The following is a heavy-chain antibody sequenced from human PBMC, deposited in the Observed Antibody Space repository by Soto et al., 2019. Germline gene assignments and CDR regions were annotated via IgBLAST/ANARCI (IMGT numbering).Heavy chain of an antibody. CDR3: GKDLMGEQWLGVMHY. J-gene: IGHJ4*02. CDR1: GFSFSDYG. CDR2: LSYDGDKE. V-gene: IGHV3-30*18. D-gene: IGHD6-19*01. Sequence: QVPLEESGGNVVQPGRSLRLSCAASGFSFSDYGMHWVRQAPGKGLESVALLSYDGDKEYYADSVKGRFTISRDNSKNTVFLQMNSLRPEDTAGYYCGKDLMGEQWLGVMHYWGQGTLVTVSS.